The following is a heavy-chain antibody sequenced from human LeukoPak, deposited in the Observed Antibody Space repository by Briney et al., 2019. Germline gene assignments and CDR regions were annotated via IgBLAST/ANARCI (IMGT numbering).Heavy chain of an antibody. V-gene: IGHV3-33*01. D-gene: IGHD3-22*01. J-gene: IGHJ4*02. CDR2: AYADGDRK. CDR1: GFTFSSHG. CDR3: ATGGYMHYDH. Sequence: GGSLRLSCAASGFTFSSHGLHWVRQGPGKGLEWVAVAYADGDRKFYVDSVKGRFTISRDNSKNTFYLQMNSLRAEDTAIYYCATGGYMHYDHWGQGTLVTVSS.